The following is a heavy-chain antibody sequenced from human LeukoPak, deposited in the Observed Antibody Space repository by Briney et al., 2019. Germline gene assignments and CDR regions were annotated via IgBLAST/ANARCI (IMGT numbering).Heavy chain of an antibody. J-gene: IGHJ4*02. Sequence: GGSLRLSCAASGFTFSSYAMSWVSQAPGKGLAWVSTISGGSGNTYCADSVKGRFTISRDNSKNTLYLQMNSLRDEDTAVYYCAKHRFESGGYHSTDWGQGTLVTVSS. CDR3: AKHRFESGGYHSTD. CDR1: GFTFSSYA. CDR2: ISGGSGNT. V-gene: IGHV3-23*01. D-gene: IGHD3-22*01.